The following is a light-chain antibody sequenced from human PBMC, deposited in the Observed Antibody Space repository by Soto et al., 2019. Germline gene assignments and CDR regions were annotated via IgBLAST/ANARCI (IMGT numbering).Light chain of an antibody. Sequence: EIVLTQSPGTLSLSPGERSTLSCSVSQSVSSSYLAWYQQKPGQAPRLLIYGASSRATGIPDRFSGSGSGTDFTLTISRLEPEDFAVYYCQQYGSSRWTFGQGTKVDIK. CDR3: QQYGSSRWT. V-gene: IGKV3-20*01. CDR1: QSVSSSY. J-gene: IGKJ1*01. CDR2: GAS.